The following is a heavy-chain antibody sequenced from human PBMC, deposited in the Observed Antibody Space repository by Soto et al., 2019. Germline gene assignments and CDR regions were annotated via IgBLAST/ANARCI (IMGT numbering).Heavy chain of an antibody. CDR2: ILYDGSNK. D-gene: IGHD5-18*01. V-gene: IGHV3-33*01. CDR1: GFTFSNYG. J-gene: IGHJ4*02. CDR3: AIDRPRRTSGYLFDD. Sequence: PGGSLRLSCAASGFTFSNYGMHWARQAPGKGLEWVAAILYDGSNKYYADSVKGRFTISRDNSKNTLYLQMNSLRAEDTAVYYCAIDRPRRTSGYLFDDWGQGSPVTGSS.